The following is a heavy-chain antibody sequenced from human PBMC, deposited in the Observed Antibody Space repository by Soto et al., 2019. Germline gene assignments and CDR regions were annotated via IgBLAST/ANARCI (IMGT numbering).Heavy chain of an antibody. J-gene: IGHJ3*02. CDR2: INPSGGST. D-gene: IGHD1-26*01. CDR3: ARERIVGATKNAFDI. CDR1: GYTFTSYY. V-gene: IGHV1-46*01. Sequence: ASVKGSCKASGYTFTSYYMHWVRQAPGQGLEWMGIINPSGGSTSYAQKFQGRVTMTRDTSTSTVYMELSSLRSEDTAVYYCARERIVGATKNAFDIWGQGTMVTVSS.